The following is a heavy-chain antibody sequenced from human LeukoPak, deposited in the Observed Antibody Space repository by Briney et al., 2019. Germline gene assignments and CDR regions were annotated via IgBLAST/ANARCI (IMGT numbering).Heavy chain of an antibody. V-gene: IGHV3-21*04. D-gene: IGHD1-26*01. Sequence: GGSLRLSCAASGFTFSSYSMNWVRQAPGKGLEWVSSISSSSSYIYYADSVKGRFTISRDNAKNSLYLQMNSLRAEDMALYYCAKGPYSGSLTYYFDYWGQGTLVTVSS. CDR1: GFTFSSYS. J-gene: IGHJ4*02. CDR3: AKGPYSGSLTYYFDY. CDR2: ISSSSSYI.